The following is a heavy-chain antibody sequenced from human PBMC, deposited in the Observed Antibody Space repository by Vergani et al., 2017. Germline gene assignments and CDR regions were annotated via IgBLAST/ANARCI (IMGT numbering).Heavy chain of an antibody. D-gene: IGHD3-16*01. CDR2: ISYDGSNI. J-gene: IGHJ3*02. CDR3: AKDTSARVAYAFDI. Sequence: VQLVESGGGLVQPGGSLRLSCAASGFTFSSYWMHWVRQATGKGLEWVAVISYDGSNIYYADSVKGRFNISRDNSKNTLYLQMNSLRAEDTAVYYCAKDTSARVAYAFDIWGQGTMVTVSS. V-gene: IGHV3-30*18. CDR1: GFTFSSYW.